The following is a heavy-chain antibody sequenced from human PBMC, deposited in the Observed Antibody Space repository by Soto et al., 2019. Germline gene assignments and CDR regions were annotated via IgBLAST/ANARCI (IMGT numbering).Heavy chain of an antibody. CDR1: GFSLSTSGVG. D-gene: IGHD4-17*01. CDR2: IYWNDDK. Sequence: PTLVNPTQTLTLTCTFSGFSLSTSGVGVGWIRQPPGKALEWLALIYWNDDKRYSPSLKSRLTITKDTSKNQVVLTMTNMDPVDTATYYCAHRHYGGCVPHFDYWGQVALVTDSS. J-gene: IGHJ4*02. CDR3: AHRHYGGCVPHFDY. V-gene: IGHV2-5*01.